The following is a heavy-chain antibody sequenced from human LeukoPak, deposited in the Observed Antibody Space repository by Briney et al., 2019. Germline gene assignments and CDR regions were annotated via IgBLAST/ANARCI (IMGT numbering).Heavy chain of an antibody. J-gene: IGHJ4*02. V-gene: IGHV3-20*04. CDR1: GFTFDDYG. Sequence: GGSLRLSCAASGFTFDDYGMSWVRQVPGKGLEWVSGINWNGGSTGYADSVKGRFTISGDNAKNSLYLQMNSLRAEDMALYYCAKDIGTSGWYYFDYWGQGTLVTVSS. CDR3: AKDIGTSGWYYFDY. CDR2: INWNGGST. D-gene: IGHD6-19*01.